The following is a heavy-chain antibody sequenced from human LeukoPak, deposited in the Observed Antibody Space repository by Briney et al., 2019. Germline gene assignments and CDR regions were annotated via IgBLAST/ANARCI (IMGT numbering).Heavy chain of an antibody. CDR3: ARVNSSGLYFFDY. J-gene: IGHJ4*02. Sequence: PGGSLRLSCAASGFTFSDFYMNWIRQAPGKGLEWVAYMSSSSSNTKYADSVKGRFTISRDNAKNSLSLQMNSLRAEDTAVYYCARVNSSGLYFFDYWGQGTLVTVSS. CDR1: GFTFSDFY. V-gene: IGHV3-11*03. D-gene: IGHD6-19*01. CDR2: MSSSSSNT.